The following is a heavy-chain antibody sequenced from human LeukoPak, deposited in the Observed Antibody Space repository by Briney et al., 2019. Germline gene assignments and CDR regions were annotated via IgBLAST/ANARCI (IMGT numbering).Heavy chain of an antibody. CDR1: GGSISSSNYY. V-gene: IGHV4-39*01. CDR2: VYSIGST. J-gene: IGHJ4*02. D-gene: IGHD4-23*01. CDR3: ARHTGGNIDY. Sequence: SETLSLTCTVSGGSISSSNYYWGWSRQPPGKGLEWIGSVYSIGSTFYNPSLKSRVTISVDTSKNQFSLKLSSVTAADTAVYYCARHTGGNIDYWGQGTLVTVSS.